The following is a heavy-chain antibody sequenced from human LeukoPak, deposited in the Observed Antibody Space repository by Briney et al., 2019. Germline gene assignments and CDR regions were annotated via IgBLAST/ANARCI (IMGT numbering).Heavy chain of an antibody. CDR2: IYYSGSS. CDR1: GGSINNGGYY. CDR3: ARQGSGSARD. J-gene: IGHJ4*02. Sequence: SETLSLTCTVSGGSINNGGYYWSWIRQHPGKGLEWIGYIYYSGSSYYNPSLRSRVTISVDTSKNHFSLKLSSVTAADTAVYYCARQGSGSARDWGQGTLVTVSS. V-gene: IGHV4-31*03. D-gene: IGHD6-19*01.